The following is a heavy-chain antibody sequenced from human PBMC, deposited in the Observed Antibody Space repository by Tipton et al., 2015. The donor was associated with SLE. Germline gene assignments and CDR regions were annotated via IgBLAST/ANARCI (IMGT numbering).Heavy chain of an antibody. CDR3: ARDLEPYEGHRGGAFDI. CDR2: IYPGDSDT. Sequence: VQLVQSGAEVKKPGESLKISCKGSGYIFTSYWIGWVRQMPGKGLEWMGIIYPGDSDTRYSPSFQGQVTISADKSINTAYLQWSSLQASDTAMYYCARDLEPYEGHRGGAFDIWGQGTMVTVSS. V-gene: IGHV5-51*03. J-gene: IGHJ3*02. CDR1: GYIFTSYW. D-gene: IGHD3-10*01.